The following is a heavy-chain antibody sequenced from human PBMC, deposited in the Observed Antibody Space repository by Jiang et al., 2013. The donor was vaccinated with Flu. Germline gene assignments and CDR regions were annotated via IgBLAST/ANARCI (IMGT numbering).Heavy chain of an antibody. CDR1: GYTFTSYA. Sequence: PGASVKVSCKASGYTFTSYAMNWVRQAPGQGLEWMGWINTNTGNPTYAQGFTGRFVFSLDTSVSTAYLQISSLKAEDTAVYYCARAGRYCSSTSCYLPYYYGMDVWGQGTTVTASS. V-gene: IGHV7-4-1*02. D-gene: IGHD2-2*01. CDR3: ARAGRYCSSTSCYLPYYYGMDV. J-gene: IGHJ6*02. CDR2: INTNTGNP.